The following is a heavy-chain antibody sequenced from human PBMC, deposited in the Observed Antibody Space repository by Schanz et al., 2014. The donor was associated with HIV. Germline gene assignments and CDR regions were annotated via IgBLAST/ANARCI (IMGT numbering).Heavy chain of an antibody. V-gene: IGHV3-11*04. CDR2: ISGSGNTI. J-gene: IGHJ5*02. CDR3: AREYYSRNWNWFDP. CDR1: GFTFSNAW. Sequence: VQLVESGGGLVKPGGSLRLSCAASGFTFSNAWMSWVRQAPGKGLEWVSYISGSGNTIYYADSVKGRFTVSRDNSKNMLYLQMNSLRAEDTAVYYCAREYYSRNWNWFDPWGQGTLVTVSS. D-gene: IGHD6-13*01.